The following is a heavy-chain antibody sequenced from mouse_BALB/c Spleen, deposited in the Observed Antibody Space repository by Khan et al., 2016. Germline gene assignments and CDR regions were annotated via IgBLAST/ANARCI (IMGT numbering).Heavy chain of an antibody. CDR3: AIFTTGYAMDD. CDR2: IDPANGNT. V-gene: IGHV14-3*02. CDR1: GFNIKDTY. D-gene: IGHD1-1*01. J-gene: IGHJ4*01. Sequence: VQLKQSGAELVKPGASVKLSCTASGFNIKDTYMHWVKQRPEQGLEWIGRIDPANGNTKYDPKFQGKATITADTSSNTAYLQLSSLTSEDTAVYYCAIFTTGYAMDDWGEGTSVTVAS.